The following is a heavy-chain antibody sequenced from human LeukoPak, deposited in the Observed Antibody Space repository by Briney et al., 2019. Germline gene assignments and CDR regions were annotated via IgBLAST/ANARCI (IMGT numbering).Heavy chain of an antibody. J-gene: IGHJ4*02. CDR1: GGSVSSGGYY. Sequence: SQTLSLTCTVSGGSVSSGGYYWSWIRQHPGKGPEWIGYIFYSGSTNYNPSLKSRVTISVDTSKNQFSLKLSSVTAADTAVYYCARGSHYYDSWGQGTLVTVSS. CDR3: ARGSHYYDS. CDR2: IFYSGST. V-gene: IGHV4-61*08. D-gene: IGHD3-22*01.